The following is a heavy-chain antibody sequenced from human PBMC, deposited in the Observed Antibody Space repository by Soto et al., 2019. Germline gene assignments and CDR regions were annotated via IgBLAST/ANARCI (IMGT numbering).Heavy chain of an antibody. V-gene: IGHV1-18*01. CDR2: ISGFNGNT. CDR3: ARIGVSSGHESPDFDS. J-gene: IGHJ4*02. D-gene: IGHD3-16*01. Sequence: ASVKVSCKASGYTFNFYGITWVRQAPVQGLEWMGWISGFNGNTNYAADLQGRVTMTTDTSTSTAYMELRGLRSDDTAVYYCARIGVSSGHESPDFDSWGQGTLVTSPQ. CDR1: GYTFNFYG.